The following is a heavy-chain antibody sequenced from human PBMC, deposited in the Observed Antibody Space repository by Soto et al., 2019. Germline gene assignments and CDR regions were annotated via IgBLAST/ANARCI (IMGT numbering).Heavy chain of an antibody. Sequence: GGSLRLSCAASGFTFSSYWMSWVRQAPGKGLEWVANIKQDGSEKYYVDSVKGRFTISRDNAKNSLYLQMNSLRAEDTAVYYCAREGGYSSSWDFDYWGQGTLVTVSS. CDR2: IKQDGSEK. CDR3: AREGGYSSSWDFDY. J-gene: IGHJ4*02. CDR1: GFTFSSYW. D-gene: IGHD6-13*01. V-gene: IGHV3-7*05.